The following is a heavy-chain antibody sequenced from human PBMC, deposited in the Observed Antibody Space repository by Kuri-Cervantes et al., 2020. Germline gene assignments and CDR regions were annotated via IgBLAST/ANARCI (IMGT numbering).Heavy chain of an antibody. Sequence: SETLSLTCTVSGGSISSYYWSWIRQPPGKGLEWIGYIYYSGSTNYNPSLKSRVTISVDTSKNQFSLKLSSVTAADTAVYYCARGFSSGRGAFDYWGQGTLVTVSS. CDR3: ARGFSSGRGAFDY. V-gene: IGHV4-59*13. CDR1: GGSISSYY. D-gene: IGHD6-19*01. CDR2: IYYSGST. J-gene: IGHJ4*02.